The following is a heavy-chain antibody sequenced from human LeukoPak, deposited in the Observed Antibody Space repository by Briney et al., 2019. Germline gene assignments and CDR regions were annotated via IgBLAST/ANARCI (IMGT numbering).Heavy chain of an antibody. D-gene: IGHD2-2*01. CDR1: GFTFSSYA. CDR3: AKEMYCSSTSCPLRFDP. V-gene: IGHV3-30-3*01. Sequence: GGSLRLSCAASGFTFSSYAMHWVRQAPGKGLEWVAVISNDGSNKYYADSVKGRFTISRDNAKNSLYLQMNSLRAEDMALYYCAKEMYCSSTSCPLRFDPWGQGTLVTVSS. CDR2: ISNDGSNK. J-gene: IGHJ5*02.